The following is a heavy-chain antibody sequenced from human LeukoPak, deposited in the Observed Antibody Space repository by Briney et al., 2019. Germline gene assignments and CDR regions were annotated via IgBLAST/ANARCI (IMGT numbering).Heavy chain of an antibody. CDR1: GFSFSSYI. D-gene: IGHD3-16*01. Sequence: PGGSLRLSCAASGFSFSSYIMNWIRQPPGKGLEWIGEINHSGSTNYNPSLRSRVTISVDTSKNQFSLKLSSVTAADTAVYYCARHYGPWGQGTLVTVSS. CDR2: INHSGST. J-gene: IGHJ5*02. V-gene: IGHV4-34*01. CDR3: ARHYGP.